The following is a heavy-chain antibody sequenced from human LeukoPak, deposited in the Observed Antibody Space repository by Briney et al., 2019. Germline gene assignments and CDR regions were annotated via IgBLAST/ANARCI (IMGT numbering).Heavy chain of an antibody. J-gene: IGHJ5*02. CDR2: MDYSGST. CDR3: ARDNTIFGVVIGWFDP. Sequence: SETLSLTCTVSGGSISDNYWSWIRQSPGKRLEWIGCMDYSGSTNYNPSLKSRVTISVDTSKNQFSLKLSSVTAADTAVYYCARDNTIFGVVIGWFDPWGQGTLVTVSS. CDR1: GGSISDNY. D-gene: IGHD3-3*01. V-gene: IGHV4-59*01.